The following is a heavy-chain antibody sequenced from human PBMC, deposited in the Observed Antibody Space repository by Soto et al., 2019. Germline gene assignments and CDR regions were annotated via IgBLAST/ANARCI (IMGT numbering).Heavy chain of an antibody. CDR1: GYKFTGYW. D-gene: IGHD2-15*01. CDR3: ARSGLHGLQYFTS. J-gene: IGHJ5*02. V-gene: IGHV5-51*01. Sequence: PGECLTIPCAYSGYKFTGYWIAWVRQMPGKGLEWMGIVYVDDSDTKYSPSFEGQVTISADKSLNSAYLQWNSLQASDTAMYYCARSGLHGLQYFTSWGQGLQVTVYS. CDR2: VYVDDSDT.